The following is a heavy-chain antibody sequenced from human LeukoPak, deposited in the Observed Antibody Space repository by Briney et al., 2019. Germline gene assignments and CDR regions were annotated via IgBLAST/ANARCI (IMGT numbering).Heavy chain of an antibody. Sequence: GRSLTLLRAASGFTFSSYAMHWVRLAPGNGLEWVAVISYDGSNKYYADSVKGRFTISRDNSKNTLYLQMNSVRAEDTAVYYCARGRATTLDYWGQGTLVTVSS. D-gene: IGHD5-12*01. CDR2: ISYDGSNK. CDR3: ARGRATTLDY. V-gene: IGHV3-30-3*01. J-gene: IGHJ4*02. CDR1: GFTFSSYA.